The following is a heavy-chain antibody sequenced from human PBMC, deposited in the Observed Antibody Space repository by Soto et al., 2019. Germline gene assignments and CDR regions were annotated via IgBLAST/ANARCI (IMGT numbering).Heavy chain of an antibody. CDR1: GFTFSGSA. J-gene: IGHJ4*02. CDR2: IRSKANSYAT. V-gene: IGHV3-73*02. D-gene: IGHD3-22*01. Sequence: EVQLGESGGGLVQPGGSLKLACAASGFTFSGSAMHWVRQASGKGLEWVGRIRSKANSYATAYAASVKGRFTISRDDSKNTAYLQMNSLKTEDTAVYYCTRHGYDSSGYYYRIFDYWGQGTLVTVSS. CDR3: TRHGYDSSGYYYRIFDY.